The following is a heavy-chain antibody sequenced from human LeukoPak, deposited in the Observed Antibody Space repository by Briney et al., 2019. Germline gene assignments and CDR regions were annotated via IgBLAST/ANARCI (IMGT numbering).Heavy chain of an antibody. J-gene: IGHJ4*02. CDR1: GFTVSSNY. Sequence: GGSLRLSCAASGFTVSSNYMSWVRQAPGKGLQWVSVIYSGGGTYYAASVKGRFTISRDNAKNSLYLQMNSLRAEDTAVYYCAREGKYYYDSSPYYWGQGTLVTVSS. CDR2: IYSGGGT. D-gene: IGHD3-22*01. CDR3: AREGKYYYDSSPYY. V-gene: IGHV3-66*01.